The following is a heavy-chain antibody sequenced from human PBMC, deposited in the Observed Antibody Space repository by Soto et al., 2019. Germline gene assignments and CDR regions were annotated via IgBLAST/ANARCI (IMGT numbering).Heavy chain of an antibody. J-gene: IGHJ4*02. D-gene: IGHD6-13*01. CDR1: GGSISSYY. CDR3: ASLPIAAAALDY. Sequence: SETLSLTCTVSGGSISSYYWSWIRQPPGKGLEWIGYIYYSGSTNYNPSLKSRVTISVDTSKNQFSLKLSSVTAADTAVYYCASLPIAAAALDYWGQGTLVTVSS. CDR2: IYYSGST. V-gene: IGHV4-59*08.